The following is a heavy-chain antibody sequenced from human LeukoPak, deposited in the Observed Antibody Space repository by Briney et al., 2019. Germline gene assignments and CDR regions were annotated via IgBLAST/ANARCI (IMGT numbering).Heavy chain of an antibody. CDR1: GFTFSSYW. CDR2: IKQDGSEK. Sequence: GGSLRLSCEASGFTFSSYWMSWVRQAPGKGLEWVANIKQDGSEKYYADSVKGRFTISRDNAKSSLYLQLNSLRVEDTAVYHCASTQTFDYWGQGTLVTVPS. J-gene: IGHJ4*02. V-gene: IGHV3-7*05. CDR3: ASTQTFDY.